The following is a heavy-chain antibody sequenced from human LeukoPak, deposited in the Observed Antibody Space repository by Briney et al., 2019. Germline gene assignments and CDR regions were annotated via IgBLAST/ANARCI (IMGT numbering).Heavy chain of an antibody. CDR3: AKVRSTSWSEGFDY. D-gene: IGHD2-2*01. CDR2: ISDRGYNT. CDR1: GFTFSSYA. J-gene: IGHJ4*02. V-gene: IGHV3-23*01. Sequence: PGGSLRLSCAACGFTFSSYAMSWVRQGPGKGLEWVSVISDRGYNTYYADSVKGRFTISRDNSKNTLYLQMNSLRDEDTAVYYCAKVRSTSWSEGFDYWGQGTLVIVSS.